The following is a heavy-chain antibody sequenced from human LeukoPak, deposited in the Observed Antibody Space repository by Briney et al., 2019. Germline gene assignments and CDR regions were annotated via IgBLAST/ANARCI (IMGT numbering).Heavy chain of an antibody. CDR3: ARRPYYDFWMGAFDI. CDR2: INPSGGST. D-gene: IGHD3-3*01. J-gene: IGHJ3*02. CDR1: GYTFTSYY. V-gene: IGHV1-46*01. Sequence: GASVKVSCKASGYTFTSYYMHWVRQAPGQGLEWMGIINPSGGSTSYAQKFQGRVTMTRDMSTSTVYMELSSLRSEDTAVYYCARRPYYDFWMGAFDIWGQGTMVTVSS.